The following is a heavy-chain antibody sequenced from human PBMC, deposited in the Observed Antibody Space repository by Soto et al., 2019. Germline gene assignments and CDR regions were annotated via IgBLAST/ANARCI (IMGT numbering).Heavy chain of an antibody. Sequence: QVQLVQSGAEVKKPGASVKVSCKASGYTFTGYYMHWVRQAPGQGLEWMGIINPSGGSTSYAQKFQGRVTMTSDTSTSTVYMELSSLRSEDTAVYYCARGLGSGESDHYYYGMDVWGQGTTVTVSS. CDR3: ARGLGSGESDHYYYGMDV. V-gene: IGHV1-46*01. CDR2: INPSGGST. D-gene: IGHD3-10*01. CDR1: GYTFTGYY. J-gene: IGHJ6*02.